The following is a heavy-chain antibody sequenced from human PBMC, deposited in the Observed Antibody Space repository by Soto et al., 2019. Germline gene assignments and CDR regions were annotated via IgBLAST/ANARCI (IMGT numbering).Heavy chain of an antibody. CDR1: GGTFSSYA. D-gene: IGHD4-17*01. Sequence: QVQLVQSGAEVKKPGSSMKVSCKASGGTFSSYAISWVRQAPGQGLEWMGGIIPIFGTANYAQKFQGRVTITADESTSTAYMELSSLRSEDTAVYYCARDGGYYGGNSGDFDYWGQGTLVTVSS. V-gene: IGHV1-69*01. J-gene: IGHJ4*02. CDR3: ARDGGYYGGNSGDFDY. CDR2: IIPIFGTA.